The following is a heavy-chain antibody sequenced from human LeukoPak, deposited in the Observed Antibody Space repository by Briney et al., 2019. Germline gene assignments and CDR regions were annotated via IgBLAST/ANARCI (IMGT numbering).Heavy chain of an antibody. CDR1: GGSFSGYY. CDR3: ARRVPAANGMDV. V-gene: IGHV4-34*01. Sequence: PSETLSLTCAVYGGSFSGYYWSWIRQPPGKGLEWIGEINHSGSTNYNPSLKSRVTISVDTSKNQFSLKLSSVTAADTAVYYCARRVPAANGMDVWGQGTTVIVSS. CDR2: INHSGST. D-gene: IGHD2-2*01. J-gene: IGHJ6*02.